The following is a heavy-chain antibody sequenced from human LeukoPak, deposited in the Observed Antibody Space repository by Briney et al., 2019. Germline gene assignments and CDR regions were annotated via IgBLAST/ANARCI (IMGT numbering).Heavy chain of an antibody. CDR3: ASGSSPYYYYYYMDV. CDR2: ISAYNGNT. V-gene: IGHV1-18*01. D-gene: IGHD6-6*01. Sequence: ASVKVSCKASGGTFSSYAISWVRQAPGQGLEWMGWISAYNGNTNSAQKFQGRVTMTTDTSTSTAYMELRSLRSDDTAVYYCASGSSPYYYYYYMDVWGKGTTVTVSS. J-gene: IGHJ6*03. CDR1: GGTFSSYA.